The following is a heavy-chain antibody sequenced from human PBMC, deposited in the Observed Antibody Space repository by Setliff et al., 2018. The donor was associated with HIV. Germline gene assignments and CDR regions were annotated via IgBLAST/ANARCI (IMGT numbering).Heavy chain of an antibody. CDR1: GGSITSSNW. Sequence: KASETLSLTCTVSGGSITSSNWWSWVRQPPGEGLEWIGGIYHTGTTNHNPSLKSRVTVSIDKSKNQFALNVRSATAADTAVYYCAVRDWNDGGGAFDVWGQGKLVTVSS. J-gene: IGHJ3*01. D-gene: IGHD1-1*01. V-gene: IGHV4-4*02. CDR3: AVRDWNDGGGAFDV. CDR2: IYHTGTT.